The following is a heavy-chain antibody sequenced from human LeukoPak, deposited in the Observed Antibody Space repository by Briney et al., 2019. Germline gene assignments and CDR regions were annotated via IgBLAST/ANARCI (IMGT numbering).Heavy chain of an antibody. D-gene: IGHD6-19*01. CDR2: VSGGGNRT. CDR3: AKASRVAVAGGRFDY. CDR1: GLTFSQYG. V-gene: IGHV3-23*01. J-gene: IGHJ4*02. Sequence: GGSLRLSGVGSGLTFSQYGVSWVRQAPGMGLEWGSGVSGGGNRTYYVDSVKGRFSISTDTSKNTAYLQMNSLRAEDTAVYYCAKASRVAVAGGRFDYWGQGTLVTVSS.